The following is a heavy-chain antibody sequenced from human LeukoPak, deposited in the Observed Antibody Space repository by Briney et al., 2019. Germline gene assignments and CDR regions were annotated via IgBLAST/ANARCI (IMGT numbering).Heavy chain of an antibody. CDR3: ARLAAISGSDYPDD. J-gene: IGHJ4*02. CDR2: IFYSGNT. D-gene: IGHD1-26*01. Sequence: SETLSLTCTVPGVSISSYYWSWIRQPPGKGLEWIGYIFYSGNTIYNSSLRRRVTISADTSKNHFSLMLRSATAAETALFYSARLAAISGSDYPDDWGQGTLVTVSS. V-gene: IGHV4-59*08. CDR1: GVSISSYY.